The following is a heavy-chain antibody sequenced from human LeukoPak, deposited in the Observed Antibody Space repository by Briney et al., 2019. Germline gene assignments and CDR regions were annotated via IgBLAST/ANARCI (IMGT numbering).Heavy chain of an antibody. CDR2: IWYDGTNK. V-gene: IGHV3-33*01. CDR3: AREGPARYCGGGNCYYEWYFDY. J-gene: IGHJ4*02. D-gene: IGHD2-15*01. CDR1: GFTFSRHG. Sequence: GGSLRLSCAASGFTFSRHGTHWVRQAPGKGLEWLALIWYDGTNKYYADSVKGRFTISRDNSKNTLYLQMNSLRAEDTAVYYCAREGPARYCGGGNCYYEWYFDYWGQGTLVTVSS.